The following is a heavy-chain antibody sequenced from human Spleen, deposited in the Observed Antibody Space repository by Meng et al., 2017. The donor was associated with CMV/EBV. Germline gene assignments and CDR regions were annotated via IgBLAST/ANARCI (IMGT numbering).Heavy chain of an antibody. CDR1: GFTFSSYA. CDR2: ISGSGGST. Sequence: GFTFSSYAMSWVRQAPGKGLEWVSAISGSGGSTYYADSVKGRFTISRDNSKNTLYLQMNSLRAEDTAVYYCAKEDYYGSGSHDAFDIWGQGTMVTVSS. D-gene: IGHD3-10*01. J-gene: IGHJ3*02. CDR3: AKEDYYGSGSHDAFDI. V-gene: IGHV3-23*01.